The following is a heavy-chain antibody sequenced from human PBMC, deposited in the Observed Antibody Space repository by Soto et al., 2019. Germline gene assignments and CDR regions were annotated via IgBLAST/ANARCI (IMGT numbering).Heavy chain of an antibody. D-gene: IGHD6-13*01. V-gene: IGHV4-39*01. CDR1: GDSISSSSYY. Sequence: SETLSLTCTVFGDSISSSSYYWSWIRQPPGKGLEWIGSIYYSGNTYYNPSLKSRVTISVETSKNQFSLKLTSVTAADTAIYSCARRDPGRASPPYWGQGTNVTV. CDR2: IYYSGNT. CDR3: ARRDPGRASPPY. J-gene: IGHJ4*02.